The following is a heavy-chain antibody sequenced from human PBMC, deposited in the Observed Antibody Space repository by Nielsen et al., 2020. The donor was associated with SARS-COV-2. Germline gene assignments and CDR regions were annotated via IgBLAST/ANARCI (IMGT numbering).Heavy chain of an antibody. Sequence: GESLKISCAASGFTFSNYWMHWVRQVPGKGLVWVSRINADGSSTSYADYVKGRFTISRDNAKNTLYMHMNSLRAADTAVYYCASASARVWGQGTMVTVSS. D-gene: IGHD3-16*01. CDR3: ASASARV. V-gene: IGHV3-74*01. CDR2: INADGSST. CDR1: GFTFSNYW. J-gene: IGHJ3*01.